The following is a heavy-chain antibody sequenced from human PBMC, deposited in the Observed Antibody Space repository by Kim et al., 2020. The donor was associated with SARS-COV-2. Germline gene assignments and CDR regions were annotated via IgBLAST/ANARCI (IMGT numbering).Heavy chain of an antibody. J-gene: IGHJ2*01. Sequence: GGSLRLSCSASGFTFSSYAMHWVRQAPGKGLEYVSAISSNGGSTYYADSVKGRFTISRDNSKNTLYLQMSSLRAEDTAVYYCVKDGSIVVVPAAIPNWYFDLWGRGTLVTVSS. CDR1: GFTFSSYA. D-gene: IGHD2-2*01. CDR3: VKDGSIVVVPAAIPNWYFDL. V-gene: IGHV3-64D*06. CDR2: ISSNGGST.